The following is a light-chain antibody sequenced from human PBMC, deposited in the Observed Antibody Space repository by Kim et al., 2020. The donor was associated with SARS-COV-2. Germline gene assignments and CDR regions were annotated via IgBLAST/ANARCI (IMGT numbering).Light chain of an antibody. J-gene: IGKJ1*01. Sequence: DIQMTQSPSSLSASVGDRVTITCRASQGFSNHLAWYQQKPGKVPKLLIYAASTLQSGVPSRFSGSGSGTDFTLTISSLQPDDVATYYCQKYNFAPWTFGQGTKVDIK. CDR3: QKYNFAPWT. V-gene: IGKV1-27*01. CDR1: QGFSNH. CDR2: AAS.